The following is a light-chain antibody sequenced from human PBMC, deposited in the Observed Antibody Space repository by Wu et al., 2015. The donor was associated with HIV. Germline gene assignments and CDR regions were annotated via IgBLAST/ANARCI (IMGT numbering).Light chain of an antibody. CDR3: QQYNNWVT. CDR2: DAS. J-gene: IGKJ3*01. CDR1: QSISGY. V-gene: IGKV3-15*01. Sequence: EIVLTQSPATLSLSPGERATLSCRASQSISGYLAWYQQKPGQAPKLLIYDASNRATGIPARFSGSGSGTEFTLTISSMQSEDFAVYYCQQYNNWVTFGPWDQSGHQT.